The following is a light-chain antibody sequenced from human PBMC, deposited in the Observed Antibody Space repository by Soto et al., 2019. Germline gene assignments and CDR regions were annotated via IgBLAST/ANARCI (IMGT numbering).Light chain of an antibody. CDR1: QSVSSK. V-gene: IGKV3-15*01. Sequence: ETVMTQSPATLSVSPGERATLSCRASQSVSSKLAWYQQKPGQAPRLLVYDASTRATGVPARFSGSGSGTDFTLTISSLEPEDFAVYHCQQYNDWPRTFGQGTKVDIK. CDR2: DAS. CDR3: QQYNDWPRT. J-gene: IGKJ1*01.